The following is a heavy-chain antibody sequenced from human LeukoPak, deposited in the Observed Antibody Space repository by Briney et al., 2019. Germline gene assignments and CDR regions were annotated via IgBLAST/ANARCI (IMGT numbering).Heavy chain of an antibody. CDR2: HSHSGSA. Sequence: GSLRLSCGASGFTFSSYAMSWIRQPPGKGLEWIGTHSHSGSAYYNPSLRSRITMSLDTSENQLSLKLYSVTAADTAIYYCARYQTGTMFAVWGQGTLVTISS. D-gene: IGHD1/OR15-1a*01. CDR3: ARYQTGTMFAV. V-gene: IGHV4-59*10. J-gene: IGHJ4*02. CDR1: GFTFSSYA.